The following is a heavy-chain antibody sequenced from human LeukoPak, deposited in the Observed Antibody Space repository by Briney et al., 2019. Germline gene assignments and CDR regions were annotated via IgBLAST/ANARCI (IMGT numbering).Heavy chain of an antibody. J-gene: IGHJ4*02. CDR1: GFTFSSYG. Sequence: PGRSLRLSCAASGFTFSSYGMHWVRQAPGKGLEWVAVIWSDGSNKYYGDSVKGRFTISRDNAKNTLYLQMDGLRAEDTAVYYCAARITIFGVSALSSALDYWGQGTLVTVSS. V-gene: IGHV3-33*01. CDR2: IWSDGSNK. D-gene: IGHD3-3*01. CDR3: AARITIFGVSALSSALDY.